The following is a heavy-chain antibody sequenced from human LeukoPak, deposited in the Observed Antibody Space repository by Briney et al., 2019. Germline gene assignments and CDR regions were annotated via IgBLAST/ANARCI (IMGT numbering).Heavy chain of an antibody. CDR1: GGTFSSYA. CDR3: ARDIKRGYSYGQHWYFDL. V-gene: IGHV1-69*05. D-gene: IGHD5-18*01. J-gene: IGHJ2*01. Sequence: SVKVSCKASGGTFSSYAISWVRQAPGQGLEWMGGIIPIFGTANYAQKFQGRVTITTGESTSTAYMELSSLRSEDTAVYYCARDIKRGYSYGQHWYFDLWGRGTLVTVSS. CDR2: IIPIFGTA.